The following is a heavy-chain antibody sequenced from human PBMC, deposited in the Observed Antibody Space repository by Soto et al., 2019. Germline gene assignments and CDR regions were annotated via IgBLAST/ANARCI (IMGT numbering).Heavy chain of an antibody. J-gene: IGHJ6*02. V-gene: IGHV3-23*01. D-gene: IGHD5-18*01. CDR1: GFTFNNSP. Sequence: EVQLLESGGGLVPPGGSLRLSCAASGFTFNNSPMSWVRQAPGKGLEWVSAISGSGGSTYYADSVKGRFTISRDNSKNTRYLQMNSLRAEDTGVYFCAGRGYGYYQYYGLDVCGQGTTVTVSS. CDR2: ISGSGGST. CDR3: AGRGYGYYQYYGLDV.